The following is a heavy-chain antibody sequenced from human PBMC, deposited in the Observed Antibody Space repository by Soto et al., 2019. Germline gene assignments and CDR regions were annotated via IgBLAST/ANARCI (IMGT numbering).Heavy chain of an antibody. CDR3: AKWVFFGVDSSGPALGMDV. Sequence: GGSLRLSCAASGFTFSSYGMHWVRQAPGKGLEWVAVISYDGSNKYYADSVKGRFTISRDNSKNTLYLQMNSLRAEDTAVYYCAKWVFFGVDSSGPALGMDVWGQGTTVTVSS. CDR1: GFTFSSYG. J-gene: IGHJ6*02. CDR2: ISYDGSNK. V-gene: IGHV3-30*18. D-gene: IGHD3-22*01.